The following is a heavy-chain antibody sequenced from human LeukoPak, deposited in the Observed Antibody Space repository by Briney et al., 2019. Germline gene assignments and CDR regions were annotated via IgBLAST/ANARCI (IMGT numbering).Heavy chain of an antibody. CDR3: ARSQLDPDYYYYGMDV. V-gene: IGHV4-30-4*01. CDR1: GGSISSGDYY. D-gene: IGHD6-13*01. CDR2: IYHSGST. J-gene: IGHJ6*02. Sequence: SQTLSLTCTVSGGSISSGDYYWSWIRQPPGKGLEWIGYIYHSGSTYYNPSLKSRLTMSVDTSKNQFSLKLSSVTAADTAVYYCARSQLDPDYYYYGMDVWGQGTTVTVSS.